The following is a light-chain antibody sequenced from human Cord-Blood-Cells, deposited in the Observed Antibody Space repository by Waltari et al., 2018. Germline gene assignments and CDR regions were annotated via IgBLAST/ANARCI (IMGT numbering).Light chain of an antibody. CDR1: QSISSY. V-gene: IGKV1-39*01. Sequence: DIQMTQSPSSLSASVGDRVTITCRASQSISSYLNWYQQKPGKDPKLLIYSASRLQSGVPTRFSGNGSGTDFTLTIRSLEPEDFATYYCQQSYSTPRTFGGGTKVEIK. J-gene: IGKJ4*01. CDR2: SAS. CDR3: QQSYSTPRT.